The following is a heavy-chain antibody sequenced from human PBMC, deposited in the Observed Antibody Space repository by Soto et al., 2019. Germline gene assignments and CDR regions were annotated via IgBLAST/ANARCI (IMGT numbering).Heavy chain of an antibody. CDR1: GDSIIGTGW. J-gene: IGHJ6*02. Sequence: QVQLQESGPGLVRPSGTLSLTCAVSGDSIIGTGWWSWVRQSPGKGLDWIGEVYHSGATNYNPSLQSRVTISVDTSRNQFSLNLGSVTAADTAVYYCVRNGYYSLDVWGQGTTVTVSS. CDR3: VRNGYYSLDV. CDR2: VYHSGAT. V-gene: IGHV4-4*02. D-gene: IGHD3-22*01.